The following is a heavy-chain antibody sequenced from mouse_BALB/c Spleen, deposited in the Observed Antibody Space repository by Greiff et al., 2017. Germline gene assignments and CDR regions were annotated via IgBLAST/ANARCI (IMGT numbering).Heavy chain of an antibody. J-gene: IGHJ2*01. CDR1: GFNIKDYY. CDR3: ARKGITYFDY. D-gene: IGHD2-4*01. Sequence: VQLQQSGAELVRPGALVKLSCKASGFNIKDYYMHWVKQRPEQGLEWIGWIDPENGNTIYDPKFQGKASITADTSSNTAYLQLSSLTSEDTAVYYCARKGITYFDYWGQGTTRTVSS. V-gene: IGHV14-1*02. CDR2: IDPENGNT.